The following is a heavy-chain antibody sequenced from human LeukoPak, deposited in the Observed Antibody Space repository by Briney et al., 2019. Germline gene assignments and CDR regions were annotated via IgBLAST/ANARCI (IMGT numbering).Heavy chain of an antibody. Sequence: PSETLSLTCTVSGGPISSGGYYWSWIRQHPGKGLEWIGYIYYSGSTYYNPSLKSRVTISVDTSKNQFSLKLSSVTAADTAVYYCARPPPPGGSRDQIDYWGQGTLVTVSS. CDR3: ARPPPPGGSRDQIDY. J-gene: IGHJ4*02. CDR2: IYYSGST. CDR1: GGPISSGGYY. D-gene: IGHD6-13*01. V-gene: IGHV4-31*03.